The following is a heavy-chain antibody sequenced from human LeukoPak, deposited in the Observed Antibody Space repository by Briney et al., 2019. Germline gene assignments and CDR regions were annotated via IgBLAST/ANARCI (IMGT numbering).Heavy chain of an antibody. J-gene: IGHJ2*01. D-gene: IGHD2-2*01. CDR1: GGSISSSSYY. CDR3: ARVYCSSASCRWYFDL. Sequence: SETLSLTCTVSGGSISSSSYYWGWIRQPPGKGLEWIGSIYYSGSTYYNPSLKSRVTISVDTSKNQFSLKLSSVTAADTAVYYCARVYCSSASCRWYFDLWAVAPWSLSPQ. CDR2: IYYSGST. V-gene: IGHV4-39*01.